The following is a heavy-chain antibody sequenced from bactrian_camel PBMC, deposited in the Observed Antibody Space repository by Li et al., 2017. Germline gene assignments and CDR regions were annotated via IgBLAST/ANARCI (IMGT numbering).Heavy chain of an antibody. CDR2: TSGDGRT. V-gene: IGHV3S53*01. Sequence: HVQLVESGGGSVQAGGSLILSCAASGTSTHCMAWFRQAPGKEREGVEATSGDGRTSYADSVKGRATISQDSAANRLSLQMNNVQSGDAATYYCAADNSWHRCPPRRNDYGFWAGGPRSPSP. J-gene: IGHJ4*01. CDR1: GTSTHC. D-gene: IGHD1*01.